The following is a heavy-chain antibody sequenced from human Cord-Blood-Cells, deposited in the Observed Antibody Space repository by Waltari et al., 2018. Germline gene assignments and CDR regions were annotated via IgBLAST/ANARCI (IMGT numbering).Heavy chain of an antibody. J-gene: IGHJ4*02. V-gene: IGHV3-33*01. D-gene: IGHD6-19*01. CDR1: GFTFSSYG. CDR2: ILYDGSNK. Sequence: QVQLVESGGGVVQPGRSLRLSCAASGFTFSSYGMHWVRQAPGKGLEWVAVILYDGSNKYYADSVKGRFTISRDNSKNTLYLQMNSLRAEDTAVYYCARDTYSSGFDYWGQGTLVTVSS. CDR3: ARDTYSSGFDY.